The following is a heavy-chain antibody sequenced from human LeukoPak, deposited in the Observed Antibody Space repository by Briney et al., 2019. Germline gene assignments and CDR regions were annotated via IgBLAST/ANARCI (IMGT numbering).Heavy chain of an antibody. CDR2: ISAYNGNT. D-gene: IGHD3-10*01. V-gene: IGHV1-18*01. J-gene: IGHJ4*02. Sequence: ASVKASCKASGDTFTSYRISCVRQARGHGLEWMGWISAYNGNTNYAQKLQGRVTMTTDTSTSTAYMELRSLRSDDTAVYYCAREGYYGSGSFDYWGQGTLVTVSS. CDR1: GDTFTSYR. CDR3: AREGYYGSGSFDY.